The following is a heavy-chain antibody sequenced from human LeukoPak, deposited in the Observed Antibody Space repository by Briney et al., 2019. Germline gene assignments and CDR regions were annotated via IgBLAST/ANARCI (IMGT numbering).Heavy chain of an antibody. J-gene: IGHJ4*03. D-gene: IGHD3-9*01. CDR2: VYYSGYT. CDR1: GDSISTSTTYH. Sequence: SETLSLTCTVSGDSISTSTTYHWGWIRQPPGKGLEWIGSVYYSGYTYYNPSLKSRVTISPDTSKNQFSLKLSSVTAADTAVYYCARGGYDILTGEITCFDYWGQGTTVTVSS. V-gene: IGHV4-39*07. CDR3: ARGGYDILTGEITCFDY.